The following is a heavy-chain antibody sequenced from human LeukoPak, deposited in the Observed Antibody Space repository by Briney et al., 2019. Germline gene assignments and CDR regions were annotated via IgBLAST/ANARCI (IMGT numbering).Heavy chain of an antibody. CDR2: IWYDGSNK. V-gene: IGHV3-33*01. Sequence: PGGSLRLSCAASGFTFSSYGMHWVRQAPGKGLEWVAVIWYDGSNKYYADSVKGRFTISRDNAKNSLYLQMNSLRAEDTAVYYCARDRDSGGSYYFDYWGQGTLVTVSS. CDR1: GFTFSSYG. CDR3: ARDRDSGGSYYFDY. J-gene: IGHJ4*02. D-gene: IGHD4-23*01.